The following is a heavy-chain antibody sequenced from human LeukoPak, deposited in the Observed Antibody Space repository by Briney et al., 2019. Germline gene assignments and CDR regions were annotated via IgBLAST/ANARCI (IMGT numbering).Heavy chain of an antibody. J-gene: IGHJ3*02. D-gene: IGHD2-15*01. Sequence: GPSVKVSFKSSGYSFTSYYMPWVRQAHGQGLELMGIINPSGSSTSYAQKFQGRVTMTSDTSTSTIYMELSSLRSEDTAVYYCARNAVVVGSAFDIWGQGTMVTVSS. CDR3: ARNAVVVGSAFDI. CDR1: GYSFTSYY. CDR2: INPSGSST. V-gene: IGHV1-46*01.